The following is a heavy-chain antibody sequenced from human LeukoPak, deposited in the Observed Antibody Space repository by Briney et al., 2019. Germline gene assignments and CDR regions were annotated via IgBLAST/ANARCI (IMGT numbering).Heavy chain of an antibody. D-gene: IGHD6-6*01. CDR1: GGSISSSSYY. J-gene: IGHJ4*02. Sequence: SETLSLTCTVSGGSISSSSYYWGWIRQPPGKGLEWIGSIYYSGSTYYNPSLKSRVTISVDTSKNQFSLKLSSVTAADTAVYYCARQTDSGSSEYFDYWGQGTLVTVSS. CDR3: ARQTDSGSSEYFDY. CDR2: IYYSGST. V-gene: IGHV4-39*01.